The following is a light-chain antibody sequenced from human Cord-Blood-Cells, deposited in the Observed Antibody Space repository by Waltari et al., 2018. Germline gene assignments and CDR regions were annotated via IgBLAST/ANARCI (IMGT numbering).Light chain of an antibody. Sequence: QSALTQPRSVSGSPGQSVTISCTRTSSDVGGYNYVSWYQQHPRKAPKLIIYDVSKRPSGVPDRFAGSKSGNTASLTISGLQAEDEADYYCCSYAGSYNWVFGGGTKLTVL. CDR2: DVS. CDR3: CSYAGSYNWV. V-gene: IGLV2-11*01. CDR1: SSDVGGYNY. J-gene: IGLJ3*02.